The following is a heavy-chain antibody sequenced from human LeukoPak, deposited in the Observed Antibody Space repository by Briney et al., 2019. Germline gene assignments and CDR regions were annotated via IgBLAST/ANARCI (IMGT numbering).Heavy chain of an antibody. D-gene: IGHD6-13*01. J-gene: IGHJ6*02. CDR3: AREKGYLMEVDV. CDR1: GDSIRSDSW. CDR2: RYHDGRR. V-gene: IGHV4-4*02. Sequence: PSETLSLTCAVSGDSIRSDSWWIWVRQAPGKGLEWIGERYHDGRRTYNPSLKSRASISLDESENQFSLELTSVTAADTAVYFCAREKGYLMEVDVWGQGTTVTVSS.